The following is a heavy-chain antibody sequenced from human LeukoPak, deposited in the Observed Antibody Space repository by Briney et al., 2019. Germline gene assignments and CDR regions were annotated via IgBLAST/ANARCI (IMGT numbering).Heavy chain of an antibody. CDR1: GFTFSSYA. CDR2: ISGSGGST. CDR3: AKEKYYDILTGYLDV. D-gene: IGHD3-9*01. V-gene: IGHV3-23*01. J-gene: IGHJ6*02. Sequence: GGSLRLSCAASGFTFSSYAMSWVRQAPGKGLEWVSAISGSGGSTYYADFVKGRFTTSRDNSKNTLYLQMNSLRAEDTAVYYCAKEKYYDILTGYLDVWGQGTTVTVSS.